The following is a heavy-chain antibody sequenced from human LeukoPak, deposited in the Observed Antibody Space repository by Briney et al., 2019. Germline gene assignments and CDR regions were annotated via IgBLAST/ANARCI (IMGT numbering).Heavy chain of an antibody. Sequence: PGGSLRLSCAASGFTFSSYAMSWVRQAPGKGLEWVSAISGSGGSTYYADSVKGRFTISRDNSKNTLYLQMNSLRAEDTAVYYYAKGPDGDFTIFDYWGQGTLVTVSS. CDR3: AKGPDGDFTIFDY. CDR1: GFTFSSYA. CDR2: ISGSGGST. J-gene: IGHJ4*02. D-gene: IGHD4-17*01. V-gene: IGHV3-23*01.